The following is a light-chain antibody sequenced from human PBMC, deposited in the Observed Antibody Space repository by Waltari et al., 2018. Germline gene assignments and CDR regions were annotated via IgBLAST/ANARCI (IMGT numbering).Light chain of an antibody. CDR2: GAS. J-gene: IGKJ2*01. CDR3: QQYGSSVMYT. Sequence: VLTQSPGTLSLSPGERATLSCRASQSITKKYFAWYQQKPGQAPRLLIYGASSRAAGVPDRFSGSGSGTDFTLTSSRLEPEDFAVYYCQQYGSSVMYTFGQGTKLEIK. CDR1: QSITKKY. V-gene: IGKV3-20*01.